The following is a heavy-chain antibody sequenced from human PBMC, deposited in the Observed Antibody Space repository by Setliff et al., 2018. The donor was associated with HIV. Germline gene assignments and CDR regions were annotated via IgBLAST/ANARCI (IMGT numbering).Heavy chain of an antibody. Sequence: ASVKVSCKASGYTFIGDYMHWVRQAPGQGLEWMGWMNPNSGNTGYAQKFQGRVTMTRNTSISTAYMELSSLRSEDTAVYYCARGAWYTSGWYSSRYMDVWGKGTTVTVSS. J-gene: IGHJ6*03. CDR1: GYTFIGDY. D-gene: IGHD6-19*01. V-gene: IGHV1-8*02. CDR2: MNPNSGNT. CDR3: ARGAWYTSGWYSSRYMDV.